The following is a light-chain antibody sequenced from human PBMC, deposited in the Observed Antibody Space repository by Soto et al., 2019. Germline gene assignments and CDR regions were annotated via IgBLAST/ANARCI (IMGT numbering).Light chain of an antibody. CDR1: SSDVGGYNY. CDR2: EVN. J-gene: IGLJ2*01. CDR3: SSYTISSTVL. V-gene: IGLV2-14*01. Sequence: QSALTQPASVSGSPGQSITISCTGTSSDVGGYNYVSWYQQHPGKAPKLMIYEVNGRPSGVSNRFSGSKSGNTASLTISGLQAEDEADYYCSSYTISSTVLFGGGTQLTVL.